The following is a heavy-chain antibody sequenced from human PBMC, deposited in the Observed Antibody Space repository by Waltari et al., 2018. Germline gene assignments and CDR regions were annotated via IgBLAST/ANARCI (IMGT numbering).Heavy chain of an antibody. D-gene: IGHD2-21*01. CDR1: GGPIRSNPYD. CDR2: IYYSGRT. V-gene: IGHV4-39*07. J-gene: IGHJ6*03. Sequence: QLQLQESGPRLVKPSETLSLSCTVSGGPIRSNPYDWVWIRQPPGKGLEWIWTIYYSGRTYYNPSLKSRVTIAVDTAKNQVSLKLTSVSAADTAVYYCARDVDMSFYYYMDVWGKGTTVTISS. CDR3: ARDVDMSFYYYMDV.